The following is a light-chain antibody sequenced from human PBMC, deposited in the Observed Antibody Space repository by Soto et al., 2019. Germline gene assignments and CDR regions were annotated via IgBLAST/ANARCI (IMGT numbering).Light chain of an antibody. CDR2: WAS. CDR1: QSVLYSSNNKNH. J-gene: IGKJ4*01. V-gene: IGKV4-1*01. Sequence: DIVMTQSPDSLAVSLGERATINCKSSQSVLYSSNNKNHSTWFQQKPGQPPKLLIYWASTRESGVPDRFSGSGSGTDFTLTISSLQAEDVAVYYCQQYFSTPFTFGGGTKVDIK. CDR3: QQYFSTPFT.